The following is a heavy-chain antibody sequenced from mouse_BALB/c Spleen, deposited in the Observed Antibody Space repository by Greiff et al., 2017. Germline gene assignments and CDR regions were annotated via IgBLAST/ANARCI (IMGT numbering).Heavy chain of an antibody. Sequence: EVQLQESGPGLVKPSQSLSLTCTVTGYSITSDYAWNWIRQFPGNKLEWMGYISYSGSTSYNPSLKSRISITRDTSKNQFFLQLNSVTTEDTATYYCARRGYGNYLAYWGQGTLVTVSA. CDR1: GYSITSDYA. V-gene: IGHV3-2*02. CDR3: ARRGYGNYLAY. CDR2: ISYSGST. J-gene: IGHJ3*01. D-gene: IGHD2-1*01.